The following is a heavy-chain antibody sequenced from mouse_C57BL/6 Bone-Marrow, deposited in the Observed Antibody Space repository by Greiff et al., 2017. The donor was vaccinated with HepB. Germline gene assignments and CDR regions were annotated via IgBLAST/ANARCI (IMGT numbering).Heavy chain of an antibody. Sequence: VQLQQSGPELVKPGDSVKISCKASGYSFTGYFMNWVMQSHGKSLEWIGRINPYNGDTFYNQKFKGKATLTVDKSSSTAHMELRSLTSEDSAVYYCARGYDYDYYYAMDYWGQGTSVTVSS. D-gene: IGHD2-4*01. CDR2: INPYNGDT. CDR3: ARGYDYDYYYAMDY. V-gene: IGHV1-20*01. J-gene: IGHJ4*01. CDR1: GYSFTGYF.